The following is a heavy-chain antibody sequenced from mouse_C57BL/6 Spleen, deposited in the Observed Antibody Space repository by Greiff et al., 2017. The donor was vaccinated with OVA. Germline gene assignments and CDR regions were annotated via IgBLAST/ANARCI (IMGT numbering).Heavy chain of an antibody. Sequence: QVQLQQPGAELVMPGASVKLSCKASGYTFTSYWLHWVKQRPGQGLEWIGEIDPSDSYTNYNQKFKGKSTLTVDKSSSTAYMQLSSLTSEDSAVYYCARGYYDYWYFDVWGTGTTVTVSS. CDR2: IDPSDSYT. CDR1: GYTFTSYW. V-gene: IGHV1-69*01. D-gene: IGHD2-4*01. CDR3: ARGYYDYWYFDV. J-gene: IGHJ1*03.